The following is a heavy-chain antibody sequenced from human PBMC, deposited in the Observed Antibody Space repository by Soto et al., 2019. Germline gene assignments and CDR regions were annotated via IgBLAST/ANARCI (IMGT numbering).Heavy chain of an antibody. CDR1: GDSIMSDDFY. J-gene: IGHJ4*02. Sequence: QLQLQESGPGVVKPSETLSLTCTVSGDSIMSDDFYWGWIRQAPGRGLEWIGSVSYTGAVNYNPSLESRLTISVDKPNPQFYLKLTSVTAAATGVYYCARQGVVRSRTLASVVNTDYWGQGTQVVVS. V-gene: IGHV4-39*01. D-gene: IGHD3-10*01. CDR3: ARQGVVRSRTLASVVNTDY. CDR2: VSYTGAV.